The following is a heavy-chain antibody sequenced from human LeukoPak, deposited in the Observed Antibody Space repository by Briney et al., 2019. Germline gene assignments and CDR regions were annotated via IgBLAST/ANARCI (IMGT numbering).Heavy chain of an antibody. CDR1: GFTFSSFG. CDR2: ISSNGGST. CDR3: VKDRFHDSSSYYGYGY. V-gene: IGHV3-64D*09. D-gene: IGHD3-22*01. Sequence: GGSLRLSCSASGFTFSSFGWHWVRQAPGKGLEYVSAISSNGGSTYYADSVKGRFTISRDNSKNTLYLQMSSPRAEDTAVYYCVKDRFHDSSSYYGYGYWGQGTLVTVSS. J-gene: IGHJ4*02.